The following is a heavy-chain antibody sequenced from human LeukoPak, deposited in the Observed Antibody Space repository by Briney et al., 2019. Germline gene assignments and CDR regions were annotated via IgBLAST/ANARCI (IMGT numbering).Heavy chain of an antibody. CDR3: ARESGGTYSVNY. V-gene: IGHV3-7*01. D-gene: IGHD2-15*01. Sequence: GGSLRLPCAASGFTFSNYWMSWVRQAPGKGLEWVANIKQDGSEKYYVDSVKGRFTISRDNAKNSLYLQMNSLRAEDTAVYYCARESGGTYSVNYWGQGTLVTVSS. J-gene: IGHJ4*02. CDR2: IKQDGSEK. CDR1: GFTFSNYW.